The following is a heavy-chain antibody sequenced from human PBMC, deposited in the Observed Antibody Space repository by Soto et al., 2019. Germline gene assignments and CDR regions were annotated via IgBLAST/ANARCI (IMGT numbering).Heavy chain of an antibody. Sequence: GGSLRLSCAASGFTFTRYSMNWVRQAPGKGLEWVSSISSTTNYIYYGDSMKGRFTISRDNAKNSLYLEMNSLRAEDTAVYYCARESEDLTSNFDYWGRGTLVTVSS. CDR2: ISSTTNYI. CDR3: ARESEDLTSNFDY. CDR1: GFTFTRYS. J-gene: IGHJ4*02. V-gene: IGHV3-21*06.